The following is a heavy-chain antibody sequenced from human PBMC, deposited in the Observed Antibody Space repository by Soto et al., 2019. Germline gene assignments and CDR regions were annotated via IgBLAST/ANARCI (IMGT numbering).Heavy chain of an antibody. CDR2: INSDGSST. Sequence: GGALRLSCAASGFTFSRYWMHWVRQAPGKGLVWVSRINSDGSSTSYADSVKGRFTISRDNAKNTLYLQMNSLRAEDTAVYYCARSGTPIPGYYYYYMDVWGKGTTVTVSS. CDR3: ARSGTPIPGYYYYYMDV. J-gene: IGHJ6*03. V-gene: IGHV3-74*01. CDR1: GFTFSRYW. D-gene: IGHD5-12*01.